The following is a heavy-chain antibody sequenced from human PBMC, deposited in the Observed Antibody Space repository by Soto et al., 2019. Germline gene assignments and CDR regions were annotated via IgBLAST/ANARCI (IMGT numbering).Heavy chain of an antibody. CDR2: IIPIFGTA. CDR3: ARMRIPDYYDSSGYYIFDY. CDR1: GGTFSSYA. D-gene: IGHD3-22*01. J-gene: IGHJ4*02. V-gene: IGHV1-69*01. Sequence: QVQLVQSGAEVKKPGSSVKVSCKASGGTFSSYAISWVRQAPGQGLEWMGGIIPIFGTANYAQKFQGRVRITADESTSTAYMELSSLRSEDTAVYYCARMRIPDYYDSSGYYIFDYWGQGTLVTVSS.